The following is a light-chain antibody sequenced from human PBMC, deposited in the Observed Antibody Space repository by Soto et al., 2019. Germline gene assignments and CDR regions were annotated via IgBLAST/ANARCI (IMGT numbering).Light chain of an antibody. V-gene: IGKV1-5*01. CDR2: DAT. J-gene: IGKJ1*01. Sequence: DVQMTQSPSTLSASVGDRVSITCRGSRLVNSWLAWYQQKPGRAPKLLIYDATSLESGVPSRFSGSRSGTEFTLTISSLQPDDSATYYCQQYNSYWTFGQGTKVDIK. CDR3: QQYNSYWT. CDR1: RLVNSW.